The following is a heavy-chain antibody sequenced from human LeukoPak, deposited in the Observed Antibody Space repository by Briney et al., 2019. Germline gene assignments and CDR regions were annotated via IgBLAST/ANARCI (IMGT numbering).Heavy chain of an antibody. CDR3: ARDFSSSSTVYYYMDV. Sequence: SETLSLTCTVSGGSISSRPYYWGWVRQPPGKGLEWIGTISYSGTTYYSPSLKSRVTISLDTSKNQFSLKLSSVTAADTAIYYCARDFSSSSTVYYYMDVWGKGTTVTISS. D-gene: IGHD6-6*01. CDR2: ISYSGTT. CDR1: GGSISSRPYY. J-gene: IGHJ6*03. V-gene: IGHV4-39*07.